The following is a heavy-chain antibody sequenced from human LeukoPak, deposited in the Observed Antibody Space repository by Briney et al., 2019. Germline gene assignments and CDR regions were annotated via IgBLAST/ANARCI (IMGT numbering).Heavy chain of an antibody. D-gene: IGHD3-10*01. J-gene: IGHJ4*02. CDR2: IRYDGSNK. CDR3: AKDSAEGSYFDY. CDR1: GFTLSIFG. V-gene: IGHV3-30*02. Sequence: PRGSLRLSCAASGFTLSIFGIHCVCEGPGRGLGWVAFIRYDGSNKYYADSVKGRFTISRDNSKNTLYLQMNSLRAEDTAVYYCAKDSAEGSYFDYWGQGTLVTVSS.